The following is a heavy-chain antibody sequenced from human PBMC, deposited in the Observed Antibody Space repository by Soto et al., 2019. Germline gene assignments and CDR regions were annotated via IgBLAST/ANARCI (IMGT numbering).Heavy chain of an antibody. V-gene: IGHV3-23*04. CDR1: GFTFSSYA. CDR2: ITGGGENT. D-gene: IGHD6-19*01. Sequence: VKLVESGGGLVQPGGSLRLSCAASGFTFSSYAMSLVRQAPGKGLEWVSSITGGGENTHYADSVKGRFTISRDNSKNTLYLQMNSLRVEDTAVYHCAKGRLAVAGGYSWFDPWGQGTMVTVSS. CDR3: AKGRLAVAGGYSWFDP. J-gene: IGHJ5*02.